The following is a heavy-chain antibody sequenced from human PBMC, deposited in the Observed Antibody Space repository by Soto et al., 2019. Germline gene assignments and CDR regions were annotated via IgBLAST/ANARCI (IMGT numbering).Heavy chain of an antibody. V-gene: IGHV3-21*01. Sequence: GGSLRLSCAASGFTFSSYSMNWVRQAPGKGLEWVSSISTSSIYIYYADSVKGRFTISRDNAKNSLYLQMNSLRAEDTAVYYCASHGAADPCADYYGMNGWGKGSTVTVAS. CDR2: ISTSSIYI. CDR1: GFTFSSYS. CDR3: ASHGAADPCADYYGMNG. D-gene: IGHD6-13*01. J-gene: IGHJ6*04.